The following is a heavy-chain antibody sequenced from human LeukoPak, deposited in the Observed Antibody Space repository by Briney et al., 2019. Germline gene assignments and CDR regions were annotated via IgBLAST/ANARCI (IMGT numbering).Heavy chain of an antibody. V-gene: IGHV4-59*11. D-gene: IGHD2-2*03. J-gene: IGHJ5*02. CDR2: IYYSGST. CDR3: ATLDNNWFDP. CDR1: GGSISSHY. Sequence: SETLSLTCTVSGGSISSHYWSWIRQPPGKGLEWIGYIYYSGSTNYNPSLKSRVTISVDTSKNQFSLKLSSVTAVDTAVYYCATLDNNWFDPWGQGTLVTVSS.